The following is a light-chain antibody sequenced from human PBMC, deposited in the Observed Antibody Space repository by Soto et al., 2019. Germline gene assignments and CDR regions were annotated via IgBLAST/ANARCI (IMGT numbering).Light chain of an antibody. CDR1: QSVSGSY. V-gene: IGKV3-20*01. CDR3: QQSYSTPWT. Sequence: EIVLTQSPGTLSLSPGERATLSCRASQSVSGSYLAWYQQKPGQAPRLLIYGVCTRAPGIPARFSGSGSGTEFTLTISSLQSEDFATYYCQQSYSTPWTFGQGTKVDIK. J-gene: IGKJ1*01. CDR2: GVC.